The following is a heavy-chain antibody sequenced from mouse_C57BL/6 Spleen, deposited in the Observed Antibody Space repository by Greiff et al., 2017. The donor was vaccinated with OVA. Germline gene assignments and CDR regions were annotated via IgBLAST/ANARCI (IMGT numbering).Heavy chain of an antibody. D-gene: IGHD2-1*01. CDR2: INPNNGGT. CDR1: GYTFTDYY. J-gene: IGHJ2*01. CDR3: AEGGLYGNYGFDY. Sequence: VQLKQSGPELVKPGASVKISCKASGYTFTDYYMNWVKQSHGKSLEWIGDINPNNGGTSYNQKFKGKATLTVDKSSSTAYMELRSLTSEDSAVYYCAEGGLYGNYGFDYWGQGTTLTVSS. V-gene: IGHV1-26*01.